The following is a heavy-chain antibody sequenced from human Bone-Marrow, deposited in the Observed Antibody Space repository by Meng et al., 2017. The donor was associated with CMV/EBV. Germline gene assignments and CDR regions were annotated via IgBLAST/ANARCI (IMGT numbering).Heavy chain of an antibody. J-gene: IGHJ6*02. D-gene: IGHD6-13*01. CDR2: IRSRTSNYAT. V-gene: IGHV3-73*01. CDR1: GFTFSGST. Sequence: GGSLRLSCAASGFTFSGSTIHWVRQGSGKGLEWVGRIRSRTSNYATGYAASVKGRFTISRDDSKNTAYLEMNSLKTEDTAVYYCTRGSSSGNYYGMDVWSQGTTVTVSS. CDR3: TRGSSSGNYYGMDV.